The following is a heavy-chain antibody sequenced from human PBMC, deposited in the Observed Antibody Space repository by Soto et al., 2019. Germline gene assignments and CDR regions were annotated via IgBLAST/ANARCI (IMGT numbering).Heavy chain of an antibody. J-gene: IGHJ3*02. Sequence: GESLKISCKGSGYSFTSYWIGWVRQMPGKGLEWMAIMYPDDSDIRYSPSFEAHVTISADKPTSTAFLQWSSLKASDTAMYYCATAYVYDFENSNYYRDAFDIWGQGTLVTVSS. V-gene: IGHV5-51*04. CDR3: ATAYVYDFENSNYYRDAFDI. CDR2: MYPDDSDI. CDR1: GYSFTSYW. D-gene: IGHD3-22*01.